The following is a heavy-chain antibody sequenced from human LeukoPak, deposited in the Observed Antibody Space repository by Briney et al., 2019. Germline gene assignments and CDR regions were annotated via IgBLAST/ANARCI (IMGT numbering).Heavy chain of an antibody. V-gene: IGHV4-59*08. Sequence: SETLPLTCTVSGGSISSNYWSWIRQPPGKGLEWIGFIYYSGSTNYNPSLKSRVTMSVDTSKNQFSLRLTSVTAADTAVYYCAMGATHAFDIWGQGTMLTVSS. CDR2: IYYSGST. J-gene: IGHJ3*02. CDR3: AMGATHAFDI. D-gene: IGHD1-26*01. CDR1: GGSISSNY.